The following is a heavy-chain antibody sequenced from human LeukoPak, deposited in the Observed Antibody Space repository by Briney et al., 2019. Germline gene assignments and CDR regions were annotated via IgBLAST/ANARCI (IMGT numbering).Heavy chain of an antibody. CDR3: AKDAVRGSGRINWFDS. D-gene: IGHD3-10*01. V-gene: IGHV3-30*02. J-gene: IGHJ5*01. CDR1: GFTFSGYG. Sequence: GGSLRLSCAASGFTFSGYGMHWVRQAPGKGLEWVAFIRYDGSNKYYADSVKGRFTISRDNSKNTLSLQMNSLRAEDTAVYYCAKDAVRGSGRINWFDSWGQGTLVIVSS. CDR2: IRYDGSNK.